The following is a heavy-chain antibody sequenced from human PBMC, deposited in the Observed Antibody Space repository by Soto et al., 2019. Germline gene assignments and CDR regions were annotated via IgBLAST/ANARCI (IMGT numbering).Heavy chain of an antibody. CDR3: ARQFYNCGSTASFDS. J-gene: IGHJ4*02. Sequence: QVQLVQSGAEVKKPGSSVKVSCKSYGDTFSSYAIGWVRQVPGQGLEWMGRIIPILDLTNYVEKFQGRVTMPADKATSTVYMELSSLGSEDTAVYYCARQFYNCGSTASFDSWGQGTLVTVSS. CDR1: GDTFSSYA. D-gene: IGHD3-10*01. CDR2: IIPILDLT. V-gene: IGHV1-69*02.